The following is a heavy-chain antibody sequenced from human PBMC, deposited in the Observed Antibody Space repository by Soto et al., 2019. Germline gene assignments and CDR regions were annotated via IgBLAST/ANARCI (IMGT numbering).Heavy chain of an antibody. V-gene: IGHV1-2*02. CDR1: GYTFTGYY. CDR2: INPNSGAS. J-gene: IGHJ5*02. Sequence: ASVKVSCKASGYTFTGYYIHWVRQAPGQGLEWMGGINPNSGASNYAQKFQGRVTMTRDTSISTAYMELSRLTSDDTAVYYCARYCSSTSCQFDPWGQGTLVTGS. CDR3: ARYCSSTSCQFDP. D-gene: IGHD2-2*01.